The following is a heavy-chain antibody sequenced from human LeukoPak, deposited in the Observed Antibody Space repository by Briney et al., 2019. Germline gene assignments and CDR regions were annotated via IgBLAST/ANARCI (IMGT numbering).Heavy chain of an antibody. CDR3: ARDLTDSSGSV. CDR2: IIPILGIA. CDR1: GGTFSSYT. Sequence: SSVKVSCKASGGTFSSYTIGWVRQAPGQGLEWMGRIIPILGIANYAQKFQGRVTITADKSTSTAYMELSSLRSEDTAVYYCARDLTDSSGSVWGQGTLVTVSS. J-gene: IGHJ4*02. V-gene: IGHV1-69*04. D-gene: IGHD6-19*01.